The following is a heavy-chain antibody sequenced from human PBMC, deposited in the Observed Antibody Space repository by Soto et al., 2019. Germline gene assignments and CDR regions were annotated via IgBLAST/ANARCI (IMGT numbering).Heavy chain of an antibody. V-gene: IGHV3-48*02. J-gene: IGHJ4*02. CDR1: GFTFSSYS. CDR3: ARGDYYFDY. Sequence: EVQLVESGGGLVQPGGSLRLSCAASGFTFSSYSMNWVRQAPGKGLEWVSYISSSSSTIYYADSVKGRFTISRDNAKNSLYLQMNSLTDEDTAVYYCARGDYYFDYWGQGTLVTVSS. CDR2: ISSSSSTI.